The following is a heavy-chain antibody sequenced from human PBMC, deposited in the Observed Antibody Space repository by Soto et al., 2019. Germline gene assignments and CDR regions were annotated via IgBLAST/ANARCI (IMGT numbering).Heavy chain of an antibody. D-gene: IGHD3-3*01. CDR2: LSTSGST. V-gene: IGHV4-4*07. CDR1: GGSISSYF. J-gene: IGHJ6*02. Sequence: QVQLQESGPGLVETSETLSLTCTVSGGSISSYFWSWIRQPAGKGLEWIGRLSTSGSTIYNPSLKTRVTMSLDSSKKQFSLQLSSVTAADTAVYYCEAWSSYYTVDVWGQGTTVTVSS. CDR3: EAWSSYYTVDV.